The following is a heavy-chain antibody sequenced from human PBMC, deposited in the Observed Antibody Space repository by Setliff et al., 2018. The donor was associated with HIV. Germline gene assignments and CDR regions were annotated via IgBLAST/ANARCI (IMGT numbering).Heavy chain of an antibody. V-gene: IGHV1-69*13. Sequence: GASVMVSCKASGGTFSSYAISWVRQAPGQGLEWMGGIIPIFGTTNYAQKFQGRVTITADESTGTAYLELSSLRSEDTAVYYCARDGYYYDSSAFFEGYHYYYMDVWGKGTTVTVSS. D-gene: IGHD3-22*01. CDR2: IIPIFGTT. J-gene: IGHJ6*03. CDR1: GGTFSSYA. CDR3: ARDGYYYDSSAFFEGYHYYYMDV.